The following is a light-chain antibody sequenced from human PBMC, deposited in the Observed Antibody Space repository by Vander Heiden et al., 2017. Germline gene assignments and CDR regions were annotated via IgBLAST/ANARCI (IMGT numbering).Light chain of an antibody. Sequence: QSVLTQPPSASETPGQRVTISCSGSSSNIGRNTVNWDQQLPGTARNLLIYINNQRPSGVPDRFSGSKSGTSASLAISGLQSEDEADYYCATWDESLNGPVFGGWTKLTVL. J-gene: IGLJ3*02. CDR1: SSNIGRNT. V-gene: IGLV1-44*01. CDR3: ATWDESLNGPV. CDR2: INN.